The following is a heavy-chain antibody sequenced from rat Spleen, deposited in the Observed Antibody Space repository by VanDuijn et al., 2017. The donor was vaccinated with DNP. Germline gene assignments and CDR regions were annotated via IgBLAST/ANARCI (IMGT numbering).Heavy chain of an antibody. Sequence: EVQLQESGPGLVKPSQSLSLTCSVTGYSITSSYRWNWIRKFPGNKLEWMGYINSAGSTNYNPSLKSRISITRDTSKNQFFLQVTSVTTEDTATYNCARSGDSTYIYFDYWGQGVMVTVSS. D-gene: IGHD1-2*01. CDR3: ARSGDSTYIYFDY. V-gene: IGHV3-3*01. CDR1: GYSITSSYR. J-gene: IGHJ2*01. CDR2: INSAGST.